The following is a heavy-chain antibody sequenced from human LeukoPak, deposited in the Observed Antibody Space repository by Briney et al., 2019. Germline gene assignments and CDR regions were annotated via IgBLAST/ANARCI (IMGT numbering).Heavy chain of an antibody. V-gene: IGHV4-31*03. CDR2: IYYSGST. J-gene: IGHJ5*02. Sequence: TSETLSLTCTVSGVSISSGGYYWSWIRQHPGKGLEWIGYIYYSGSTYYNPSLKSRVTISVDTSKNQFSLKLSSVTAADTAVYYCARGLEIAAAGNWFDPWGQGTLVTVSS. CDR1: GVSISSGGYY. CDR3: ARGLEIAAAGNWFDP. D-gene: IGHD6-13*01.